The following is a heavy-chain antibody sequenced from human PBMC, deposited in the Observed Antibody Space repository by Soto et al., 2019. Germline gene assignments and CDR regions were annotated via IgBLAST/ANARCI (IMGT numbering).Heavy chain of an antibody. Sequence: PGGSLRLSCAASGFTFSSYAMHWVRQAPGKGLEWVAVISYDGSNKYYADSVKGRFTISRDNSKNTLYLQMNSLRAEDTAVYYCAREGGGSHWYYYYYGMDVWGQGTTVTVSS. V-gene: IGHV3-30-3*01. J-gene: IGHJ6*02. D-gene: IGHD1-1*01. CDR3: AREGGGSHWYYYYYGMDV. CDR1: GFTFSSYA. CDR2: ISYDGSNK.